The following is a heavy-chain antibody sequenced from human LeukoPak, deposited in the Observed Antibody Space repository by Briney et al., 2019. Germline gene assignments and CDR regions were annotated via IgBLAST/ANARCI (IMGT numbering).Heavy chain of an antibody. V-gene: IGHV1-69*13. CDR3: ARLAYGDFPFDY. D-gene: IGHD4-17*01. J-gene: IGHJ4*02. CDR2: IIPIFGTA. CDR1: GGAFSSYA. Sequence: SVKVSCKASGGAFSSYAISWVRQAPGQGLEWMGGIIPIFGTANYAQKFQGRVTITADESTSTAYMELSSLRSEDTAVYYCARLAYGDFPFDYWGQGTLVTVSS.